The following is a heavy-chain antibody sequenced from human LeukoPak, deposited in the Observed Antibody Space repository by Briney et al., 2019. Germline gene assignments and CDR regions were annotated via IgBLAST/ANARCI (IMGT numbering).Heavy chain of an antibody. CDR2: INSDGSGT. Sequence: PGGSLRLSCAASGFTFSTYCMHWVRQAPGKGLVWVSRINSDGSGTDYADSVKGRFNISRDNGKNTVYLQMNSLRAEDTAVYYCASQGLSASSWYSLRYWGQGTLVTVSS. CDR3: ASQGLSASSWYSLRY. D-gene: IGHD6-13*01. CDR1: GFTFSTYC. V-gene: IGHV3-74*01. J-gene: IGHJ4*02.